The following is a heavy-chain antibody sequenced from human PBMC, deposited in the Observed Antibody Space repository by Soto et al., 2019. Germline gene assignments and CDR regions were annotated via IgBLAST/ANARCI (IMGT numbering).Heavy chain of an antibody. J-gene: IGHJ6*02. CDR2: IYSGGTT. CDR3: ARGGSGSDWDYYGMDV. Sequence: EVQLVESGGGLVQPGGSLRLSCAGSALTASKNYMSWVRQPPGKGLEWVSVIYSGGTTYYADSVKDRFSISRDNSKSTLYLQMDNLRAGDTAVYYCARGGSGSDWDYYGMDVWGQGTTATVSS. CDR1: ALTASKNY. D-gene: IGHD3-10*01. V-gene: IGHV3-66*01.